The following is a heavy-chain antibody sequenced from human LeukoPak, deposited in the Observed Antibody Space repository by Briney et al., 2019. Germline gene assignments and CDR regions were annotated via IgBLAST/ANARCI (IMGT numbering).Heavy chain of an antibody. Sequence: PSETLSLTCTVSGGSISSYYWSWIRQSPGKGLEWIGNISDSGRTNYNPSLKSRVIISSDTSKNQFSLKLTSVTAADTAVYYCARDYKGAFDVWGQGTMVTVSS. J-gene: IGHJ3*01. V-gene: IGHV4-59*01. CDR3: ARDYKGAFDV. D-gene: IGHD3-10*01. CDR1: GGSISSYY. CDR2: ISDSGRT.